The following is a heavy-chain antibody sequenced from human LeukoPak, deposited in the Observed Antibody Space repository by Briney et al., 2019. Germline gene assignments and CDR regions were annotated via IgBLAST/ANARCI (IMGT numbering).Heavy chain of an antibody. D-gene: IGHD3-22*01. CDR3: ATASIGRRLFRAYYFDY. CDR1: GYTLTELS. J-gene: IGHJ4*02. Sequence: GASVKVSCKVSGYTLTELSMHWVGQAPGKGLEWMGGFDPEDGETIYAQKFQGRVTMTEDTSTDTAYMELSSLRSEDTAVYYCATASIGRRLFRAYYFDYWGQGTLVTVSS. CDR2: FDPEDGET. V-gene: IGHV1-24*01.